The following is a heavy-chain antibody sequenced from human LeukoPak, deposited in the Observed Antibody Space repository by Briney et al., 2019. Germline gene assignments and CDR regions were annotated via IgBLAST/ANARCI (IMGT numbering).Heavy chain of an antibody. D-gene: IGHD3-10*01. V-gene: IGHV3-11*01. CDR1: GFTFSDYY. CDR2: ISSSGGTI. Sequence: GGSLRLSCAASGFTFSDYYMAWIRQAPGKGLEWVSYISSSGGTIYYEDSVKGRLTISRDNAKNLLYLQMDSLSAEDTAVYYCATPDAFLRGVRYWGQGTLVTVSS. J-gene: IGHJ4*02. CDR3: ATPDAFLRGVRY.